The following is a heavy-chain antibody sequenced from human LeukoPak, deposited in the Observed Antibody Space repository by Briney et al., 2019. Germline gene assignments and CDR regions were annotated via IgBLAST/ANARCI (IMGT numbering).Heavy chain of an antibody. CDR2: IGSSSSYI. V-gene: IGHV3-21*01. CDR1: GFTFSSYS. CDR3: ARDSVTMVRGVYVYFDY. Sequence: NAGGSLRLSCAASGFTFSSYSMNWVRQAPGKGLEWVSSIGSSSSYIYYADSVKGRFTISRDNAKNSLYLQMNSLRAEDTAVYYCARDSVTMVRGVYVYFDYWGQGTLVTVSS. J-gene: IGHJ4*02. D-gene: IGHD3-10*01.